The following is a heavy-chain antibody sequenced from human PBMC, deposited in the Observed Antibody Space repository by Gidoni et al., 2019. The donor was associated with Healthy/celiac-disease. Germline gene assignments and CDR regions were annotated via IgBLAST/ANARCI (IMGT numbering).Heavy chain of an antibody. D-gene: IGHD4-17*01. J-gene: IGHJ2*01. Sequence: RTGGYYWSWIRQHPGKGLEWIGYIYYSGSTYYNPSIKSRVTISVDTSKNQFSLKLSSVTAADTAVYYCARGSAYGDYLYWYFDLWGRGTLVTVSS. CDR3: ARGSAYGDYLYWYFDL. V-gene: IGHV4-31*02. CDR2: IYYSGST. CDR1: RTGGYY.